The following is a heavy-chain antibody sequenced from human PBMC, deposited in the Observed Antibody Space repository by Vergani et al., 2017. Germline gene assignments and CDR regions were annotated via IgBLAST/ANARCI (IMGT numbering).Heavy chain of an antibody. CDR2: IIPIFGTA. CDR1: SHTFQTYG. Sequence: QVQLVQSGAELKKPGASVSVSCKGSSHTFQTYGISWVRQAPGKGLEWMGRIIPIFGTANYAQKFQGRVTITADESTSTAYMELSSLRSEDTAVYYCAREAYSGSYFGGYYYYGMDVWGQGTTVTVSS. V-gene: IGHV1-69*13. CDR3: AREAYSGSYFGGYYYYGMDV. J-gene: IGHJ6*02. D-gene: IGHD1-26*01.